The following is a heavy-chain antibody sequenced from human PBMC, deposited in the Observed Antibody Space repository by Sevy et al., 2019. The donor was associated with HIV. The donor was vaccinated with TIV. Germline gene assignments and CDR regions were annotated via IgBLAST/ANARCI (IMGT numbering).Heavy chain of an antibody. CDR2: ISNSGTTI. V-gene: IGHV3-48*03. CDR3: ARDLPPSATTVPHFDC. Sequence: GGSLRLSCAASGFTFTSYEMNWVRQAPGKGLEWLSYISNSGTTIYYSDSAKGRFTISRDNARNSLYLQMSSLRAEDTAVYYCARDLPPSATTVPHFDCWGQGTLVTVSS. CDR1: GFTFTSYE. J-gene: IGHJ4*02. D-gene: IGHD4-17*01.